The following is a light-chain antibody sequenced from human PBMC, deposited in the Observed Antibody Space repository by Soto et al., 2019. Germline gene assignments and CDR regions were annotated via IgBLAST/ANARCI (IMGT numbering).Light chain of an antibody. Sequence: DIQMTQSPSSLSASVGDRVTITCRASQGISNYLAWYQQKPGKVPKLLLYAASTLQSGVLSRFSGSGSGTDFTLPISSLQPEDVATYDCQKYNSAPWTFGQVTKVQIK. V-gene: IGKV1-27*01. CDR1: QGISNY. CDR3: QKYNSAPWT. CDR2: AAS. J-gene: IGKJ1*01.